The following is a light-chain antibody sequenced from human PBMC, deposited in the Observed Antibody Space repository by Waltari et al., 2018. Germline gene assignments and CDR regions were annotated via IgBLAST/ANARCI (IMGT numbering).Light chain of an antibody. CDR1: TSDVGYYDL. CDR2: EVI. CDR3: CSYAGRGTYV. Sequence: QSALIQPASVSGTPGQSITISCPGTTSDVGYYDLSSWYHQHPGKAPKLLICEVIKRPSGVSSRFSGSKSGNTASLTISGLQAEDEADYYCCSYAGRGTYVFGSGTKVTVL. V-gene: IGLV2-23*02. J-gene: IGLJ1*01.